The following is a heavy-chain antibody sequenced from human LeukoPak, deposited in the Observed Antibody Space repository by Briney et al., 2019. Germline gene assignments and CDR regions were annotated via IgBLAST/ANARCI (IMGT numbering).Heavy chain of an antibody. CDR1: GGSISSNTHY. CDR3: ARVHPLYCSGGSCYSYNWFDP. D-gene: IGHD2-15*01. V-gene: IGHV4-39*01. CDR2: IYYSGGT. Sequence: SETLSLTCTFSGGSISSNTHYWGWIRQPPGKGLEWIGIIYYSGGTYYNPSLKSRVATSVDTSKNQFSLKLTSVTAADTAVYYCARVHPLYCSGGSCYSYNWFDPWGQGTLVTVSS. J-gene: IGHJ5*02.